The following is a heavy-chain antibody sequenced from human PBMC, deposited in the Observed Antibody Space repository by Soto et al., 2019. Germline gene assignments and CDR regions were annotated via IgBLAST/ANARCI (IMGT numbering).Heavy chain of an antibody. Sequence: VQLVESGGGLVQPGRSLRLSCTASGFTFGDYAMSWVRQAPGKGLEWVGFIRSKAYGRTTEYAASVKGRFTISRDDSKSIAYLQMNSLKTEDTAVYYCTTVTTSYYYYGMDVWGQGTTVTVSS. CDR1: GFTFGDYA. J-gene: IGHJ6*02. CDR3: TTVTTSYYYYGMDV. V-gene: IGHV3-49*04. D-gene: IGHD4-17*01. CDR2: IRSKAYGRTT.